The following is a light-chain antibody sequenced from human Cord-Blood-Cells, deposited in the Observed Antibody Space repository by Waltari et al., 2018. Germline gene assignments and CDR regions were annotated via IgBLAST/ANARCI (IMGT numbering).Light chain of an antibody. V-gene: IGKV1-39*01. CDR2: AAS. CDR3: QQSYSTPWT. J-gene: IGKJ1*01. Sequence: DIQMTKYQYSLSASVGDRVTITCRASQSISSYINWYQQKPGKAPKLLIYAASSLQSGVPSRFSGSGSGTDFTLTISSLQPEDFATYYCQQSYSTPWTFGQGTKVEIK. CDR1: QSISSY.